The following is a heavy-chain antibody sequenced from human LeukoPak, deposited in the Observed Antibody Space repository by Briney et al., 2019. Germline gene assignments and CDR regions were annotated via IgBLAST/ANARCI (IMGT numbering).Heavy chain of an antibody. CDR3: ARAGGFFSPFGY. Sequence: SETLSLTCTVSGGSVNSGSYYWNWIRQPPGKGLEWIGYIYYSGSTNYNPSLKSRVTISVDTSKNQFSLKLSSVTAADTAVYYCARAGGFFSPFGYWGQGTLVTVSS. D-gene: IGHD3-16*01. CDR2: IYYSGST. V-gene: IGHV4-61*01. J-gene: IGHJ4*02. CDR1: GGSVNSGSYY.